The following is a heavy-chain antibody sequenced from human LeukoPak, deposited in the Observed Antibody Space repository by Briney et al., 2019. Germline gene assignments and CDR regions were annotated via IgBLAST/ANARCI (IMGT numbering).Heavy chain of an antibody. CDR3: ARALMVRGVITYYYSDY. D-gene: IGHD3-10*01. V-gene: IGHV4-61*01. CDR2: IYYSGST. CDR1: GGSVSSGSYY. J-gene: IGHJ4*02. Sequence: SETLSLTCTVSGGSVSSGSYYWSWIRQPPGKGLEWIGYIYYSGSTNYNPSLKSRVTISVDTSKNQFSLKLSSVTAADTAVYYCARALMVRGVITYYYSDYWGQGTLVTVSS.